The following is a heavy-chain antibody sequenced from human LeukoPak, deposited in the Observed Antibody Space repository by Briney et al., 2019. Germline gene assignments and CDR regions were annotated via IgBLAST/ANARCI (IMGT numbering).Heavy chain of an antibody. J-gene: IGHJ4*02. CDR2: ISAYNGNT. V-gene: IGHV1-18*01. CDR3: ARDQAAENYNDSSGYYF. Sequence: ASVKVSCKASGYTFTSCGISWVRQAPGQGLEWMGWISAYNGNTNYAQKVQGRVTMTTDTSTSTAYMELRSLRSDDTAVYYCARDQAAENYNDSSGYYFWGQGTLVTVSS. D-gene: IGHD3-22*01. CDR1: GYTFTSCG.